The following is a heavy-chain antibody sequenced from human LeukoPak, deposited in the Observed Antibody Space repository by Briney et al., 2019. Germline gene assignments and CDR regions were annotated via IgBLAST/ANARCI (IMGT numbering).Heavy chain of an antibody. CDR2: ISYDGSNK. D-gene: IGHD1-7*01. V-gene: IGHV3-30*03. CDR3: AVELRAY. J-gene: IGHJ4*02. Sequence: PGGSLRLSCAASGFTFSSYGMHWVRQAPGKGLEWVAVISYDGSNKYYADSVKGRFTISRDNSKNTLYLQMNSLRAEDTAVYYCAVELRAYWGQGTLVTVSS. CDR1: GFTFSSYG.